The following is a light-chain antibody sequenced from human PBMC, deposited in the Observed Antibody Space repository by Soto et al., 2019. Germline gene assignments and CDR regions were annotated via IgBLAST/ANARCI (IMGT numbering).Light chain of an antibody. CDR1: HSISDT. CDR2: GSS. V-gene: IGKV3-15*01. Sequence: EIVMTQSPATLSVSPGERATLSCRASHSISDTLAWYQQKPGQAPRLLIFGSSTSAPGIPARFSASGSETEFTLTITTLQSEDFAVYYCQQYNSWPRTFGQGTKVDIK. CDR3: QQYNSWPRT. J-gene: IGKJ1*01.